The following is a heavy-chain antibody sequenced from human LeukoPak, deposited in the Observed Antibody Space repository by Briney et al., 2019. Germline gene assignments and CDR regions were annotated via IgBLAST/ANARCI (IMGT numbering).Heavy chain of an antibody. V-gene: IGHV1-8*01. CDR3: ARLGSYSSSPGR. D-gene: IGHD6-13*01. CDR2: MNPNSGNT. Sequence: ASVKVSCKASGYTFTGYDINWVRQATGQGLEWMGWMNPNSGNTGYAQKFQGRVTMTRNTSISTAYMELSSLKASDTAMYYCARLGSYSSSPGRWGQGTLVTVSS. CDR1: GYTFTGYD. J-gene: IGHJ4*02.